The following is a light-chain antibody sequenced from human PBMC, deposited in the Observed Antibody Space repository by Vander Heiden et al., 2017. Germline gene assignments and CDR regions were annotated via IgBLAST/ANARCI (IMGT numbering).Light chain of an antibody. V-gene: IGKV4-1*01. CDR3: QQYYSTPRT. J-gene: IGKJ4*01. CDR1: QNVLHSSNNRNY. Sequence: DIVMTQSPDPLAVSLGERATINCKSSQNVLHSSNNRNYLAWYQQKPGQPPKLLIYGASNRESGVPERFSGSGSGTDFTLTISSLQAEDVAVYYCQQYYSTPRTFGGGTKVEIK. CDR2: GAS.